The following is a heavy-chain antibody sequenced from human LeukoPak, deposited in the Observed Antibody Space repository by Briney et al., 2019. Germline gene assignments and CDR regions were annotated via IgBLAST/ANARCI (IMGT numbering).Heavy chain of an antibody. CDR3: ARDLGYSYGFCYGMDV. D-gene: IGHD5-18*01. Sequence: ASVKVSCKASGGTFSSYAISWVRQAPGQGLEWMGRIIPIFGIANYAQKFQGRVTITADKSTSTAYMELSSLRSEDTAVYYCARDLGYSYGFCYGMDVWGQGTTVTVSS. CDR2: IIPIFGIA. CDR1: GGTFSSYA. V-gene: IGHV1-69*04. J-gene: IGHJ6*02.